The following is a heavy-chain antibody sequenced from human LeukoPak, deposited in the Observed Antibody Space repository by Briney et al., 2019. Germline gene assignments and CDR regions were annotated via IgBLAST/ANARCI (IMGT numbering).Heavy chain of an antibody. CDR3: AKDAKPYYYDSSGYYYAGAFDI. CDR2: ISYDGSNK. Sequence: GRSLRLSCAASGFTFSSYGMHWVRQAPGKGLEWVAVISYDGSNKYYADSVKGRFTISRDNSKNTLYLQMNSLRAEDTAVYYCAKDAKPYYYDSSGYYYAGAFDIWGQGTMVTVSS. V-gene: IGHV3-30*18. CDR1: GFTFSSYG. J-gene: IGHJ3*02. D-gene: IGHD3-22*01.